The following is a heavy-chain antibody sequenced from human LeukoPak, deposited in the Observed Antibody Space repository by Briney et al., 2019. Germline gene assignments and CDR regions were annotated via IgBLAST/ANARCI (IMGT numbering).Heavy chain of an antibody. V-gene: IGHV3-43*02. CDR3: ASESGKFDY. Sequence: GGSLRLSCVASGLPISDFAMHWVRQAPGKGLEWVSLISGDGVSTFYADSVKGRFIISRDNSKNSLSLEMNSLRTEDTAMYYCASESGKFDYWGQGTLVAVSS. CDR1: GLPISDFA. CDR2: ISGDGVST. J-gene: IGHJ4*02.